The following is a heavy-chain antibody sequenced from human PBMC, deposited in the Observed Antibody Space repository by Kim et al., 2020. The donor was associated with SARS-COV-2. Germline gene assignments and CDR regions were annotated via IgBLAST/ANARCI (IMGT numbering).Heavy chain of an antibody. V-gene: IGHV3-23*01. D-gene: IGHD3-16*01. CDR1: GFTFTGYA. Sequence: GGSLRLSCTTSGFTFTGYAMSWVRQAPGKGLEWVSSIYGSDGTTYYADSVKGRFTISRDNSKNTLYLQMSTLRADDTAVYYCMKGGRGWQWDHLGQGTL. CDR3: MKGGRGWQWDH. CDR2: IYGSDGTT. J-gene: IGHJ4*02.